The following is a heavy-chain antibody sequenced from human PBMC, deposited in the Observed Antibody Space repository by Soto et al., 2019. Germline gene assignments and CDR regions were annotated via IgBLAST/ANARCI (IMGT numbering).Heavy chain of an antibody. D-gene: IGHD2-15*01. CDR2: TSSSGTGI. CDR3: ARAYSDAFDI. V-gene: IGHV3-11*01. CDR1: GFTFSDYY. J-gene: IGHJ3*02. Sequence: QVQLVESGGGLVKPGGSLRLSCAASGFTFSDYYMTWIRQAPGKGLEWVSYTSSSGTGIYYADSVEGRFTISRDNAKKSLYLQMSSRRADDTAIYYCARAYSDAFDIWGQGTMVTVSS.